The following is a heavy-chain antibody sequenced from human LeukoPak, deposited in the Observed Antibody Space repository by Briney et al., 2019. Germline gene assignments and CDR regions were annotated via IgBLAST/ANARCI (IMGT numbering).Heavy chain of an antibody. D-gene: IGHD3-22*01. J-gene: IGHJ3*02. V-gene: IGHV4-39*07. Sequence: SETLSLTCTVSGGSISSSSYYWGWIRQPPGKGLEWIGSIYYSGSTYYNPSLKSRVTISVDTSKNQFSLKLSSVTAADTAVYYCATPFNYYDSSGSEAFDIWGQGTMVTVSS. CDR1: GGSISSSSYY. CDR2: IYYSGST. CDR3: ATPFNYYDSSGSEAFDI.